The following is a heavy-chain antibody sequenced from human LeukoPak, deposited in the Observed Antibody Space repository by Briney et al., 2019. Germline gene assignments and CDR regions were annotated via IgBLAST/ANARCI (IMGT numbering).Heavy chain of an antibody. Sequence: GGSLRLSCAASGFTFSSYAMSWVRQAPGRGLEWVSAISGSGGSTYYADSVKGRFTISRDNSKNTLYLQMNSLRAEDTAVYYCAKAYYYYDSSGYYFWGQGTLVTVSS. CDR2: ISGSGGST. CDR1: GFTFSSYA. J-gene: IGHJ4*02. CDR3: AKAYYYYDSSGYYF. V-gene: IGHV3-23*01. D-gene: IGHD3-22*01.